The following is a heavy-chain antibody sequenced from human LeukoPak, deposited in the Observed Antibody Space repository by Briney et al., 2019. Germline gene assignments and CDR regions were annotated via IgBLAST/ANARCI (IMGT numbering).Heavy chain of an antibody. Sequence: GSLGLSFAASGFPLSSNYMRWGRPASGKGVGWVSVIYSGGSTYYADSVKGRFTISRDNSKNTLYLQMNSLRAEDTAVYYCARDPGGNWGYWGQGTLVTVSS. V-gene: IGHV3-66*01. CDR1: GFPLSSNY. CDR3: ARDPGGNWGY. J-gene: IGHJ4*02. D-gene: IGHD7-27*01. CDR2: IYSGGST.